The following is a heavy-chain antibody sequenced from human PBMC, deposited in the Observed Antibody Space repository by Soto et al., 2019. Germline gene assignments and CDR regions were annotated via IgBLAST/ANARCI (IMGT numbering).Heavy chain of an antibody. CDR2: IYYSGST. D-gene: IGHD3-16*01. V-gene: IGHV4-31*03. Sequence: QVQLQESGPGLVKPSQTLSLTCTVSGGSISSDGFYWSWIRQHPGKGLEWIAYIYYSGSTYYNPSLKSRVTISVDRPKNQFSLQVNSVTAADTAVYYCARALGHATESTFRRPGYFRHWGQGTLVTVSS. CDR1: GGSISSDGFY. CDR3: ARALGHATESTFRRPGYFRH. J-gene: IGHJ1*01.